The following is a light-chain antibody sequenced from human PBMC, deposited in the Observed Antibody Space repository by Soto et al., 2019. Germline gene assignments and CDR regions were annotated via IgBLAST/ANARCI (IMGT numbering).Light chain of an antibody. CDR3: QQYNKWPSWT. Sequence: EIVMTQCPGTLSVSPGERATLSCRASQSVSSNLAWYQQKPGQAPRLLIYEASTRATGIPGRFSGSGSGTEFTLTISSLQSEDFAVYYCQQYNKWPSWTFGQGINVAIK. V-gene: IGKV3-15*01. CDR1: QSVSSN. J-gene: IGKJ1*01. CDR2: EAS.